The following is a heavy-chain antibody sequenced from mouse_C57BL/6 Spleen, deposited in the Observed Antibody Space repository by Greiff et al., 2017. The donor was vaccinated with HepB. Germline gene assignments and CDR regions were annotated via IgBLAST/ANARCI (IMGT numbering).Heavy chain of an antibody. CDR2: INPNNGGT. CDR3: SRGDYSGSSAAWFAY. V-gene: IGHV1-22*01. Sequence: EVKLVESGPELVKPGASVKMSCKASGYTFTDYNMHWVKQSHGKSLEWIGYINPNNGGTSYNQKFKGKATLTVNKSSSTAYMELRSLTSEDSAVYYFSRGDYSGSSAAWFAYWGQGTLVTVSA. D-gene: IGHD1-1*01. CDR1: GYTFTDYN. J-gene: IGHJ3*01.